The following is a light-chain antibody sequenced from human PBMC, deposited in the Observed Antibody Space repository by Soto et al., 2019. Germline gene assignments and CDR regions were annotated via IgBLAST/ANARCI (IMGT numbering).Light chain of an antibody. CDR3: QSYDSTLSDSV. CDR1: SSNIGAGYD. V-gene: IGLV1-40*01. CDR2: GNT. J-gene: IGLJ2*01. Sequence: QLVLTQPPSVSGAPGQRVTISCTGNSSNIGAGYDVHWYQQLPGSAPKLLIFGNTNRPSGVPDRFSGSKSGASASLAISGLQAEDEADFYCQSYDSTLSDSVFGGGTKLTVL.